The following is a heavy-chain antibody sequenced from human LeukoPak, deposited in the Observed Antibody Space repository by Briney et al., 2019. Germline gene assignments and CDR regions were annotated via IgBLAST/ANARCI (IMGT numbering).Heavy chain of an antibody. D-gene: IGHD2-2*01. V-gene: IGHV3-33*01. CDR3: ATSLHARDYYMDV. J-gene: IGHJ6*03. CDR1: GFTFSSYG. Sequence: GGSLRLSCAASGFTFSSYGMHWVRQAPGKGLEWVAVIWYDGSNKYYADSVKGRFTISRDNSKNTLYLQMNSLRAEDTAVYYCATSLHARDYYMDVWGKGTTVTVSS. CDR2: IWYDGSNK.